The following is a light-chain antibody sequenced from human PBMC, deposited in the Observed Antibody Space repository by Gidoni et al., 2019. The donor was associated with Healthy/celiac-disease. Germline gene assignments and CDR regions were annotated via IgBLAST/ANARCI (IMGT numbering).Light chain of an antibody. CDR2: EVS. CDR1: SSDVGGYNY. V-gene: IGLV2-14*01. J-gene: IGLJ2*01. Sequence: SALPQPASVSGSPGKPIPISCTGTSSDVGGYNYVSWYQQHPGKAPKLMIYEVSNRPSGVSNRFSGSKSGNTASLTISGLQAEDEADYYCSSYTSSSTPHVVFGGGTKLTVL. CDR3: SSYTSSSTPHVV.